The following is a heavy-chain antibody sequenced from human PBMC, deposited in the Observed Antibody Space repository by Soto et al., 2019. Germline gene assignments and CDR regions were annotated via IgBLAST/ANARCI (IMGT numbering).Heavy chain of an antibody. Sequence: ASVKVSCKASGYTFTSYGISWVRQAPGQGLEWMGWISSYNGNTNYAQKLQGRVTMTTDTSTSTAYMELRSLRSDDTAVYYCASNYDSSGYYRSPLDYWGQGTLVTVSS. CDR1: GYTFTSYG. D-gene: IGHD3-22*01. J-gene: IGHJ4*02. V-gene: IGHV1-18*01. CDR2: ISSYNGNT. CDR3: ASNYDSSGYYRSPLDY.